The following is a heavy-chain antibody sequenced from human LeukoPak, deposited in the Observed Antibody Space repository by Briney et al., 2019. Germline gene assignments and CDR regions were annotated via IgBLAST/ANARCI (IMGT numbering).Heavy chain of an antibody. CDR2: MRPNSGST. CDR1: GCAFTSYD. Sequence: ASVKVSCKASGCAFTSYDINWVRQATGQGLECMGWMRPNSGSTGYAQKFQGRVTMTRNTSISTAYMELSSLRSEDTAVYYCARAPFCSSTGCFYWFDPWGQGTLVTVSS. J-gene: IGHJ5*02. V-gene: IGHV1-8*01. CDR3: ARAPFCSSTGCFYWFDP. D-gene: IGHD2-2*01.